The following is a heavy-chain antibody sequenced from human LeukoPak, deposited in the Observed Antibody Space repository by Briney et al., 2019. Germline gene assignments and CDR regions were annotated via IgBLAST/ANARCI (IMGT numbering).Heavy chain of an antibody. J-gene: IGHJ5*02. CDR2: IYSGGST. Sequence: GGSLRLSCAASGFTVSSNYMSWVRQAPGKGLEWVSVIYSGGSTYYADSVKGRFTISRDNSKNTLYLQVNSLRAEDTAVYYCARSKTSSSWYGNWFDPWGQGTPVTVSS. CDR3: ARSKTSSSWYGNWFDP. D-gene: IGHD6-13*01. CDR1: GFTVSSNY. V-gene: IGHV3-53*01.